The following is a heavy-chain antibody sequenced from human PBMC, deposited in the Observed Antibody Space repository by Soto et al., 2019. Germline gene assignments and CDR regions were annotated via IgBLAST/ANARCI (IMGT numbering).Heavy chain of an antibody. J-gene: IGHJ5*02. CDR2: IYYSGST. Sequence: LSLTCTVSGGSISSSSYYWGWIRQPPGKGLEWIGSIYYSGSTYYNPPLKSRVTISVDTSKNQFSLKLSSVTAADTAVYYCVRHSRNYPRGFDPWGQGTLVTVSS. CDR3: VRHSRNYPRGFDP. V-gene: IGHV4-39*01. CDR1: GGSISSSSYY. D-gene: IGHD6-13*01.